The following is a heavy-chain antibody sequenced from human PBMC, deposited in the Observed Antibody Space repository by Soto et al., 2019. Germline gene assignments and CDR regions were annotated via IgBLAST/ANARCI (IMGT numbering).Heavy chain of an antibody. CDR2: IGTAGDT. Sequence: QPGGSLRLSCEASGFTFSGFDMHWVRQPTGKGLEWVSTIGTAGDTYYAVSVKGRFTISRDNAKNSLSLQMNSLRAGDTAVYFCARGQEVGAHFFDSWVQGTQVTVSS. V-gene: IGHV3-13*01. D-gene: IGHD2-15*01. J-gene: IGHJ4*02. CDR3: ARGQEVGAHFFDS. CDR1: GFTFSGFD.